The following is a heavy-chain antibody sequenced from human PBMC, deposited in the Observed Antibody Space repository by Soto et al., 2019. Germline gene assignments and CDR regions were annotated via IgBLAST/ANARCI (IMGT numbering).Heavy chain of an antibody. CDR1: GGSISSGGYY. CDR2: IYHSGST. CDR3: ARALNIVVVPAANWFDP. V-gene: IGHV4-31*03. J-gene: IGHJ5*02. D-gene: IGHD2-2*01. Sequence: QVQLQESGPGLVKPSQTLSLTCTVSGGSISSGGYYWSWIRQHPGKGLEWIGYIYHSGSTYYNPSLKSRVTISVDTSKNQFSLKLSSVTAADTAVYYCARALNIVVVPAANWFDPWGQGTLVTVSS.